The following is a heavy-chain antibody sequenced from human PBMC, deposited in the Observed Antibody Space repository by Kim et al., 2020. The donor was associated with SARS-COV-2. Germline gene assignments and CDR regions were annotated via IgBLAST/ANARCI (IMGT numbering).Heavy chain of an antibody. J-gene: IGHJ4*02. Sequence: GGSLRLSCAASGFTFNSYGMNWVRQAPGKGLEWVALISDDGSNKYNADSVKGRFTISRDNSKNTLYLQMNSLRIKDTAVYYCAKAFSGSYFGFDYWGQGTLVTVSS. V-gene: IGHV3-30*02. CDR2: ISDDGSNK. CDR3: AKAFSGSYFGFDY. CDR1: GFTFNSYG. D-gene: IGHD1-26*01.